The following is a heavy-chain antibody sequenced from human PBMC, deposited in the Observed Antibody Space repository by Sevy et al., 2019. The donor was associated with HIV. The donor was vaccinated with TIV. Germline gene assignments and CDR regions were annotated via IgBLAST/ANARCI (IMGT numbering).Heavy chain of an antibody. Sequence: GGSLRLSCVASDLRNYWMHWVRQVPGKGLVWVSRMNQDGNIINYADSVKGRFIISRDNARNTLYLQMNSLRADDTAVYYCVRDFNGYSDYWGQGTLVTVS. CDR2: MNQDGNII. D-gene: IGHD3-22*01. CDR3: VRDFNGYSDY. CDR1: DLRNYW. J-gene: IGHJ4*02. V-gene: IGHV3-74*01.